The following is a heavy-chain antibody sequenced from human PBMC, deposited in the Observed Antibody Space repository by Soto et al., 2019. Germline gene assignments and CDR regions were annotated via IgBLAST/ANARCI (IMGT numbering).Heavy chain of an antibody. J-gene: IGHJ4*02. V-gene: IGHV1-3*01. Sequence: ASVKVSCKASGYTFTSYAMHWVRQAPGQRLEWMGWINAGNGNTKYSQKFQGRVTITRDTSASTAYMELSSLRSEDTAVYYCATDGDVDSSGWNWGQGTLVTVSS. CDR3: ATDGDVDSSGWN. CDR1: GYTFTSYA. CDR2: INAGNGNT. D-gene: IGHD6-19*01.